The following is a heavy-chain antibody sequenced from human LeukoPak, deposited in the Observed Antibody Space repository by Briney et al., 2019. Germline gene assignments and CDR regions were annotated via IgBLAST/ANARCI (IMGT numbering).Heavy chain of an antibody. CDR3: ARGHPLSSYDFWSGYYRPQLGWFDP. CDR1: GGSFSGYY. CDR2: INHSGST. V-gene: IGHV4-34*01. J-gene: IGHJ5*02. D-gene: IGHD3-3*01. Sequence: SETLSLTCAVYGGSFSGYYWSWIRQPPGKGLEWIGEINHSGSTNYNPSLKSRVTISVDTSKYQFSLKLSSVTAADTAVYYCARGHPLSSYDFWSGYYRPQLGWFDPWGQGTLVTVSS.